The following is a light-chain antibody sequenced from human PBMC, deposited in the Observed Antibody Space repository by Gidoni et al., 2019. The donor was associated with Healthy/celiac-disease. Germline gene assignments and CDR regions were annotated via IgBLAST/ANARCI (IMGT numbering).Light chain of an antibody. CDR3: QSYDSSLSAYYV. Sequence: QSVLTQPPSVSGAPGQRVTISCTGSSSNIGAGYDVHWYQQLPGTAPKLLIYRNSNRPSGVPDRFSGSKSGTSASLAITGLQAEDEADYYCQSYDSSLSAYYVFGTGTKVTVL. CDR1: SSNIGAGYD. J-gene: IGLJ1*01. CDR2: RNS. V-gene: IGLV1-40*01.